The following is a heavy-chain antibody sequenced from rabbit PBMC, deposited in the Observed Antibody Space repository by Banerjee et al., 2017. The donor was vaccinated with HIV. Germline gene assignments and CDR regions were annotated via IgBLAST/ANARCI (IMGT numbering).Heavy chain of an antibody. CDR3: AGGPGSSYGPYYFNL. D-gene: IGHD8-1*01. Sequence: QEQLVESGGGLVQPEGSLTLTCTASGFSFSSSYYMCWVRQAPGKGLEWIACIYAGSSGAPYYATWAKGRFTISKTSSTTVTLQMTSLTAADTATYFCAGGPGSSYGPYYFNLWGQGTLVTVS. J-gene: IGHJ4*01. CDR1: GFSFSSSYY. CDR2: IYAGSSGAP. V-gene: IGHV1S45*01.